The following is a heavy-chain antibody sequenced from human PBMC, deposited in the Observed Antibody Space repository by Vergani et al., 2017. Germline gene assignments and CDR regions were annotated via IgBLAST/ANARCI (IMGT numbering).Heavy chain of an antibody. D-gene: IGHD6-6*01. Sequence: VQLVQSGAEVKKPGESLKISCKGSGYSFTSYWIGWVRQAPGKGLEWMGGFDPEDGETIYAQKFQGRVTITEYTSTDTAYMELSSLSSEDTAVYYCATGPLAARQSNYYYYGMDVWGQGTTVTVSS. CDR1: GYSFTSYW. CDR3: ATGPLAARQSNYYYYGMDV. CDR2: FDPEDGET. V-gene: IGHV1-24*01. J-gene: IGHJ6*02.